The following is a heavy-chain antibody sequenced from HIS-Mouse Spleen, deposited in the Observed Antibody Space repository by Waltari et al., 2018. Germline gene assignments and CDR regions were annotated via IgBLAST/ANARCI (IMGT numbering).Heavy chain of an antibody. J-gene: IGHJ2*01. CDR3: AREIPYSSSWYDWYFDL. V-gene: IGHV4-39*07. D-gene: IGHD6-13*01. CDR1: GGSISSSSYY. Sequence: QLQLQESGPGLVKPSETLSLTCTVSGGSISSSSYYWGWIRRPPGKGLEWIGSIYYRRGTYYSPSLKGRVTISVDTSKNQFALRLSSVTAADTAVYYCAREIPYSSSWYDWYFDLWGRGTLVTVSS. CDR2: IYYRRGT.